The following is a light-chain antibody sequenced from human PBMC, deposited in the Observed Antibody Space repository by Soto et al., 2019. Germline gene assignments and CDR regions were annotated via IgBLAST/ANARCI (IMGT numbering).Light chain of an antibody. CDR2: GNS. Sequence: QSVLTQPPSVSGAPGQRGTISCTGSSSNIGAGYDVHWYQQLPGTAPKFLIYGNSNRPSGVPDRFSGSKSGTSAYLAITGLQAEDEADYYCQYYDSSLSGWVFGGGTKLTVL. CDR1: SSNIGAGYD. V-gene: IGLV1-40*01. CDR3: QYYDSSLSGWV. J-gene: IGLJ3*02.